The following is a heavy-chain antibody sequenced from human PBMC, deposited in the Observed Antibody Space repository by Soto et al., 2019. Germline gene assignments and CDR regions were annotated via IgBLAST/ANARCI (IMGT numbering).Heavy chain of an antibody. V-gene: IGHV3-74*01. J-gene: IGHJ4*02. D-gene: IGHD1-1*01. CDR3: ARGIGYSAQDY. Sequence: EVQLVESGGGLVQPGGSLRLSCAASGFTFSDYWMHWVRQVPGKGLVWVSRISGDGSSTSYADSVKGRFTFSRDNAKNTLYVQMNSLRAEDTAVYYCARGIGYSAQDYWGQGTLFTVSS. CDR2: ISGDGSST. CDR1: GFTFSDYW.